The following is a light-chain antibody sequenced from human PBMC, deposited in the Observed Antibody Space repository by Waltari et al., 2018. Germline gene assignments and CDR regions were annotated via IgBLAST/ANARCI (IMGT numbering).Light chain of an antibody. CDR1: SSNIGRSL. CDR3: CSYAGVSTWV. J-gene: IGLJ3*02. CDR2: EDI. V-gene: IGLV2-23*01. Sequence: QSVLTQPPSASGTPGQRVPTSGSGSSSNIGRSLVNWYQQHPGEAPKLIIYEDITRPSGVSNRFSGSKSGDTASLTISGLQAEDESDYYCCSYAGVSTWVFGGGTKVTVL.